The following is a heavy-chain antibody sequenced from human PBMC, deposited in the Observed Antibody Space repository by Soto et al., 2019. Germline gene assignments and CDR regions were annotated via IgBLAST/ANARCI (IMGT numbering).Heavy chain of an antibody. Sequence: QVQLQQWGAGLLKPSETLSLTCAVYGVSFSGYYWSWIRQPPGKGLEWIGEINHSGSTNYNPSLKSRVTISVDTSKNQFSLKLSYVTAADTAVYYCARVRGVTYYYYGMDVWGQGTTVTVS. J-gene: IGHJ6*02. V-gene: IGHV4-34*01. D-gene: IGHD3-10*01. CDR1: GVSFSGYY. CDR2: INHSGST. CDR3: ARVRGVTYYYYGMDV.